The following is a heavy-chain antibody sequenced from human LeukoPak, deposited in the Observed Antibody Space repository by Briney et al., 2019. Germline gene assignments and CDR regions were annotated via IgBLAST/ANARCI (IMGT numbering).Heavy chain of an antibody. CDR2: IYHSGST. Sequence: SETLSLTCTVSGYSISSGYYWGWIRQPPGKGLEWIGSIYHSGSTYYNPSLKSRVTMSVDTSKNQFSLKLSSVTAADTAVYYCASLTTAMGSGAFDIWGQGTMVTVSS. V-gene: IGHV4-38-2*02. D-gene: IGHD4-17*01. CDR3: ASLTTAMGSGAFDI. J-gene: IGHJ3*02. CDR1: GYSISSGYY.